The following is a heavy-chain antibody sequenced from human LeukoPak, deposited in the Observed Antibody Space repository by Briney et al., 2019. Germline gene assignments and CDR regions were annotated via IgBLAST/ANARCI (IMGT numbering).Heavy chain of an antibody. CDR3: ARGNSYYDFWSGSYYFDY. CDR1: GGSFSGYY. Sequence: ASETLSLTCAVYGGSFSGYYWRWIRQPPGKGLEWIGEINHSGSTNYNPSLKRRVTISVDTSKNQFSLKLSSVTAADTAVYYCARGNSYYDFWSGSYYFDYWGQGTLVTVSS. V-gene: IGHV4-34*01. D-gene: IGHD3-3*01. J-gene: IGHJ4*02. CDR2: INHSGST.